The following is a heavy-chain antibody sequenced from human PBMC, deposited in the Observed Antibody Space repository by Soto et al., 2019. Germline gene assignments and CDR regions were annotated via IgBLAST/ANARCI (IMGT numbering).Heavy chain of an antibody. Sequence: QLQLQESGPGLVKPSETLSLTCTVSGGSISSSSYYWGWIRQPPGKGLEWIGSIYYSGSTYYNPSLKSRVTISVDTSKNQFSLKLSSVTAADTAVYYCARHEPGEAEAGEFDYWGQGTLVTVSS. V-gene: IGHV4-39*01. CDR2: IYYSGST. D-gene: IGHD6-13*01. J-gene: IGHJ4*02. CDR3: ARHEPGEAEAGEFDY. CDR1: GGSISSSSYY.